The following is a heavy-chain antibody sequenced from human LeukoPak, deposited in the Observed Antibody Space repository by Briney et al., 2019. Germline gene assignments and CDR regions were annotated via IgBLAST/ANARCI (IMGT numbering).Heavy chain of an antibody. CDR1: GFSLSTSGVA. CDR2: IYWDDDK. D-gene: IGHD3-22*01. CDR3: APLKGDIVVDSH. J-gene: IGHJ4*02. Sequence: SGPTLVNPTPTLTLTCTFSGFSLSTSGVAVGWIRQPPGKALEWLALIYWDDDKRYSPSLKSRLTTTKDTSKNQVVLTMTNMDPVDTATYYCAPLKGDIVVDSHWGQGTLVTVSS. V-gene: IGHV2-5*02.